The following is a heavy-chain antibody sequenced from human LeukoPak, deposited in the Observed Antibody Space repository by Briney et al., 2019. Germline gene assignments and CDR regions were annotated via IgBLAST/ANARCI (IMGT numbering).Heavy chain of an antibody. CDR1: GGSFSGYY. CDR2: INHSGST. D-gene: IGHD6-19*01. Sequence: PSETLSLTCAVYGGSFSGYYWSWIRQPPGKGLEWIGEINHSGSTNYNPSLKSRVTISVDTSKNQFSLKLSSVTAADTAVNYCARGWRQWLSIDYWGQGTLVTVSS. CDR3: ARGWRQWLSIDY. J-gene: IGHJ4*02. V-gene: IGHV4-34*01.